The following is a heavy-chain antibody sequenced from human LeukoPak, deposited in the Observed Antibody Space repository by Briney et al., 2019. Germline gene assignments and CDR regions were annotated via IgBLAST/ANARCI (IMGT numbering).Heavy chain of an antibody. V-gene: IGHV3-21*04. Sequence: AGGSLRLSCAASGFTFSNYCMNWVRQAPGKGLEWVSSITGSNTYIQYADSVKGRFTISRDDSKNTLYLQMHSLRAEDTAVYYCARESSGYYFDYWGQGTLVTVSS. CDR2: ITGSNTYI. CDR1: GFTFSNYC. J-gene: IGHJ4*02. D-gene: IGHD6-25*01. CDR3: ARESSGYYFDY.